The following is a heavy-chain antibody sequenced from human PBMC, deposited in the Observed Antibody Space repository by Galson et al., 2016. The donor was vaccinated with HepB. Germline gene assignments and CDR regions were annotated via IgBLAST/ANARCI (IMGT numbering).Heavy chain of an antibody. J-gene: IGHJ6*02. Sequence: SVKVSCKASGYSFTGYFIHWVRQAPGQGLEWMGLIKPHSGGTKYAQKFQGRVTLTRDTSTSTVYMELTSLRSDDTAVYFCAREFNRHTVTTFYYYGMDVWGQGTTVTVS. CDR3: AREFNRHTVTTFYYYGMDV. D-gene: IGHD4-17*01. CDR1: GYSFTGYF. V-gene: IGHV1-2*02. CDR2: IKPHSGGT.